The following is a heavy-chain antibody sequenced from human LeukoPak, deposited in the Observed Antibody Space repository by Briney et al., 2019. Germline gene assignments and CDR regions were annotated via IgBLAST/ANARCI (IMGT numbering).Heavy chain of an antibody. D-gene: IGHD5-18*01. CDR1: GDSIGRNN. J-gene: IGHJ6*02. CDR2: IHYTGNT. Sequence: KPSETLSLTCSVSGDSIGRNNWHWIRQPPGKGLEWIGYIHYTGNTKYNPSLKSRLTFSLDTSKRQFSLKVRSVTAADTAVYFCARGSLRGYSYYGMDVWGQGTTVTVSS. V-gene: IGHV4-59*01. CDR3: ARGSLRGYSYYGMDV.